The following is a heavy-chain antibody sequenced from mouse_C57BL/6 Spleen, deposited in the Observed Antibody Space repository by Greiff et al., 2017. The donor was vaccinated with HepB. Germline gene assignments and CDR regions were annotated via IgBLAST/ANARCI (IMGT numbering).Heavy chain of an antibody. J-gene: IGHJ1*03. CDR1: GYTFTDYY. CDR3: ARGTDSYWYFDV. V-gene: IGHV1-19*01. CDR2: INPYNGGT. D-gene: IGHD3-3*01. Sequence: EVQLQQSGPVLVKPGASVKMSCKASGYTFTDYYMNWVKQSHGKSLEWIGVINPYNGGTSYNQKFKGKATLTVDKSSSTAYMELNSLTSEDSAVYYCARGTDSYWYFDVWGTGTTVTVSS.